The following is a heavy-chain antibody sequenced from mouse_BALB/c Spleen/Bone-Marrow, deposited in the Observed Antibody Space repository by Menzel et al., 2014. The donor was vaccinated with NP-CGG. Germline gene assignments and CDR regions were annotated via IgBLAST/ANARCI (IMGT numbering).Heavy chain of an antibody. J-gene: IGHJ3*01. CDR2: IDPANGNT. D-gene: IGHD1-1*01. V-gene: IGHV14-3*02. CDR3: ANYYYGSGLFAY. Sequence: VQLKQSGAELVKPGASVELSCTASGFNIKDTYMHWVKQRPEQGLEWIGRIDPANGNTKYDPKFQGKATLTADTSSNTAYLQLSSLTSEDTAVYYCANYYYGSGLFAYWGQGTLVTVSA. CDR1: GFNIKDTY.